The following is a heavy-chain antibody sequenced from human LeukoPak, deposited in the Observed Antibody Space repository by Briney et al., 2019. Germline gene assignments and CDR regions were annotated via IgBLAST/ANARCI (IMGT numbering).Heavy chain of an antibody. V-gene: IGHV3-49*04. D-gene: IGHD3-22*01. CDR1: GFTFGDYA. CDR3: TRENWIGDSSGYHDY. Sequence: GGSLRLSCTASGFTFGDYAMSWVRQAPGKGLEWVGFIRSKAYGGTAEYAASVKDRFTISRDDSKSIAYLQMNSLRTEDTAAYYCTRENWIGDSSGYHDYWGQGTLVTVSS. CDR2: IRSKAYGGTA. J-gene: IGHJ4*02.